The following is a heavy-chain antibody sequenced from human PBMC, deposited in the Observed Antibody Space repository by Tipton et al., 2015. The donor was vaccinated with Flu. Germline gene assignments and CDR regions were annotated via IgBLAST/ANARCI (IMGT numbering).Heavy chain of an antibody. CDR1: SGSIRSTNYF. J-gene: IGHJ4*02. V-gene: IGHV4-39*01. Sequence: TLSLTCTVSSGSIRSTNYFCAWIRQPPGKGLEWIGTFYYTGHTYYKPSLKSRASISVDMSKKQFSLNLSSVTAADTAVYYCARLSYYDVDLKKFYCDYWGQGALVTVSS. D-gene: IGHD3-10*02. CDR2: FYYTGHT. CDR3: ARLSYYDVDLKKFYCDY.